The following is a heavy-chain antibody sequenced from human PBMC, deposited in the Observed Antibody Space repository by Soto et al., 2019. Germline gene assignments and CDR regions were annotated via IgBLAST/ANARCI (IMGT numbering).Heavy chain of an antibody. V-gene: IGHV3-23*01. CDR2: ISGSGGST. CDR3: ARDLKLSDHNYYYGIDI. Sequence: SLRLSYAVSGFRFSSYAMTCVRQAPGKGLEWVSSISGSGGSTYYSDSVRGRFTISRDNSKNTLYLQMNSLKAEDTVVYLCARDLKLSDHNYYYGIDIWGQGTPVTVS. CDR1: GFRFSSYA. J-gene: IGHJ6*02.